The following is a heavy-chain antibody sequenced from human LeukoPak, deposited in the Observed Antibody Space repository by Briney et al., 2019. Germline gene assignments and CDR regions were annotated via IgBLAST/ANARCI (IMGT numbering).Heavy chain of an antibody. CDR1: GSSISNNAL. Sequence: PSETLSLTCAVSGSSISNNALWGWIRQPPGKGLEWIGYIYHSGSTYYNPSLKSRVTMSADTSKNQFSLKLTSVTAVDTAVYYCARMVSGSWTYYFDSWGQGTLVTVSS. CDR2: IYHSGST. V-gene: IGHV4-28*01. CDR3: ARMVSGSWTYYFDS. J-gene: IGHJ4*02. D-gene: IGHD3-10*01.